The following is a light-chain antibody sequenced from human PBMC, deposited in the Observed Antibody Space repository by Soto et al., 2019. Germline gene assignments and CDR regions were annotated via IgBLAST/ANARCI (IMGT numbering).Light chain of an antibody. V-gene: IGLV1-44*01. CDR2: GDT. CDR1: NSNIGSNI. Sequence: QSVLTRPTSASGTPGQRVTISCSGTNSNIGSNIVNWYQQLARTAPKLLIYGDTQRPSRVPDRFSASKSGTSASLAISGLQSEDEADYYCPTWDDSLKGWVFGGGTQLTVL. J-gene: IGLJ3*02. CDR3: PTWDDSLKGWV.